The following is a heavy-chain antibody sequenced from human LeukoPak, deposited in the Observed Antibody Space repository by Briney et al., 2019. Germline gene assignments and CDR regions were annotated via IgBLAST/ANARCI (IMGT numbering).Heavy chain of an antibody. CDR3: AEASLRWMEGGGYFDY. V-gene: IGHV3-20*04. Sequence: GGSLRLSCAASGFTFDDYGMSWVRQAPGKGLEWVSGINWNGGSTGYADSVKGRFTISRDNAKNSLYLQMNSLRAEDTAVYYCAEASLRWMEGGGYFDYWGQGTLVTVSS. D-gene: IGHD4-23*01. CDR2: INWNGGST. CDR1: GFTFDDYG. J-gene: IGHJ4*02.